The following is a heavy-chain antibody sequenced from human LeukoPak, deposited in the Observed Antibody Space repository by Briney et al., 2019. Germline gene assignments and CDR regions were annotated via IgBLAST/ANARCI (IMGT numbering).Heavy chain of an antibody. CDR2: VASSGTS. D-gene: IGHD2-21*02. Sequence: PPETLSLTCTVSGDSLNTYYWTWIRQTPGQELEWIGFVASSGTSNYNPSLKSRVSKSIDTSKNQFSLALTSVTPADTAVYYCARVVRGVVTSNWFDPWGQGTLVSVSS. V-gene: IGHV4-59*01. CDR1: GDSLNTYY. CDR3: ARVVRGVVTSNWFDP. J-gene: IGHJ5*02.